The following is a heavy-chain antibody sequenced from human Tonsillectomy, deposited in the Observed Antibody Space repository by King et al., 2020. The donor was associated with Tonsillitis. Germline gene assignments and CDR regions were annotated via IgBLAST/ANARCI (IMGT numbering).Heavy chain of an antibody. CDR2: IKQDGSEK. D-gene: IGHD7-27*01. Sequence: VQLVESGGGLVQPGGSLRLSCAASGFTFSTYWMSWVRQAPGKGLEWVANIKQDGSEKYYVDSVKGRFTISRDNAKNSLYLQMNSLRAEDTAVDYCARDSGYYYYYMDVWGKGTTVTVSS. J-gene: IGHJ6*03. V-gene: IGHV3-7*03. CDR3: ARDSGYYYYYMDV. CDR1: GFTFSTYW.